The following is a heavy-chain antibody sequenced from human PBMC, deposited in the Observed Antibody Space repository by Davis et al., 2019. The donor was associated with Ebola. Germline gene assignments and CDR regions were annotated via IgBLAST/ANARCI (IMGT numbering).Heavy chain of an antibody. D-gene: IGHD3-3*01. Sequence: GESLKISCAASGFTVSSNYMSWVRQAPGKGLEWVSVIYSGGSTYYADSVKGRFTISRDNSKNTLYLQMNSLRAEDTAVYYCARESRYYDFWSGYLVAGRDYYYYMDVWGKGTTVTVSS. CDR1: GFTVSSNY. CDR2: IYSGGST. V-gene: IGHV3-53*01. J-gene: IGHJ6*03. CDR3: ARESRYYDFWSGYLVAGRDYYYYMDV.